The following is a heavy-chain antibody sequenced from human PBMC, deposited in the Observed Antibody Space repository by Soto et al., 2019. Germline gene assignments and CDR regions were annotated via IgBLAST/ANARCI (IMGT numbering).Heavy chain of an antibody. CDR3: ARRDYDILTGYYATFDY. CDR2: IYPGDSDT. J-gene: IGHJ4*02. D-gene: IGHD3-9*01. V-gene: IGHV5-51*01. Sequence: GESLKISCKGSGYSFTSYWIGWVRQMPGKGLEWMGIIYPGDSDTRYSPSFQGQVTISADKSISTAYLQWSSLKASDTAMYYCARRDYDILTGYYATFDYWGQGTLVTVSS. CDR1: GYSFTSYW.